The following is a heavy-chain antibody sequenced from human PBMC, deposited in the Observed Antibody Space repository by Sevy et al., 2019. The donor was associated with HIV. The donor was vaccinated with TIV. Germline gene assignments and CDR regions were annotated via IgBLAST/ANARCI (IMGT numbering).Heavy chain of an antibody. D-gene: IGHD2-15*01. CDR1: GGSFSGYY. Sequence: TLSLTCAVYGGSFSGYYWSWIRQPPGKGLEWIGEINHSGGTNYNPSLKSRVTISVDTSKNQFSLKLNSVTAADTAVDYCARHCTGSSCSHAFNIWGQGTMVTVSS. V-gene: IGHV4-34*01. J-gene: IGHJ3*02. CDR3: ARHCTGSSCSHAFNI. CDR2: INHSGGT.